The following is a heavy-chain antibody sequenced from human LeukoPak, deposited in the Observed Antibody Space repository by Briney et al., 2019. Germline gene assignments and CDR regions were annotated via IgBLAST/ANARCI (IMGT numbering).Heavy chain of an antibody. V-gene: IGHV4-59*08. Sequence: SETLSLTCTVSGGSISSYYWSWIRQPPGKGLEWIGYIYDSGSTNYNPSLKSRVTISVDTSKNQFSLKLSSVTAADTAVYYCARGDHYYDSSGYYGNYFDYWGQGTLVTVSS. CDR3: ARGDHYYDSSGYYGNYFDY. D-gene: IGHD3-22*01. CDR2: IYDSGST. CDR1: GGSISSYY. J-gene: IGHJ4*02.